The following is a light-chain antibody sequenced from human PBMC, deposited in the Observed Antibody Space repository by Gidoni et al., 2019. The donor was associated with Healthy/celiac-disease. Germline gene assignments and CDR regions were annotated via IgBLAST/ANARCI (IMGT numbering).Light chain of an antibody. Sequence: IQLTPSPSFLSASVADRVTITCRASQGISSYLAWYQQKPGKAPKLLIYAASTLQSGVPSRFSGSGSGTEFTLTISSLQPEDFATYYCQQLNSYPTFGQGTRLEIK. CDR3: QQLNSYPT. J-gene: IGKJ5*01. CDR1: QGISSY. CDR2: AAS. V-gene: IGKV1-9*01.